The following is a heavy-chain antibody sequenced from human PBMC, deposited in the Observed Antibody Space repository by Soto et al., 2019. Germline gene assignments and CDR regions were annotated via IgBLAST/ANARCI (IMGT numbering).Heavy chain of an antibody. Sequence: ASVKVSCKASGYTFTSYAMHWVLQAPGQRLEWMGWINAGNGNTKYSQKFQGRVTITRDTSASTAYMELSSLRSEDTAVYYCARLLSGWYYFDYWGQGTLVTVSS. CDR3: ARLLSGWYYFDY. J-gene: IGHJ4*02. CDR1: GYTFTSYA. D-gene: IGHD6-19*01. CDR2: INAGNGNT. V-gene: IGHV1-3*01.